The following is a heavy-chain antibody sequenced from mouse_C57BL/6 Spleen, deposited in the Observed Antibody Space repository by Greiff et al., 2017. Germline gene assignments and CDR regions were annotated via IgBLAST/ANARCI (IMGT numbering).Heavy chain of an antibody. CDR3: ARNDDWYFDV. CDR2: ISSGSSTI. V-gene: IGHV5-17*01. D-gene: IGHD2-3*01. CDR1: GFTFSDYG. J-gene: IGHJ1*03. Sequence: DVMLVESGGGLVKPGGSLKLSCAASGFTFSDYGMHWVRQAPEKGLEWVAYISSGSSTIYYADTVKGRFTISRDNAKNTLFLQMTSLRSEDTAMYYCARNDDWYFDVWGTGTTVTVSS.